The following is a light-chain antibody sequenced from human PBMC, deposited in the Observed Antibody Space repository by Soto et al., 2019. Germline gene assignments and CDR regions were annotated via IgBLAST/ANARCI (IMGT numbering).Light chain of an antibody. J-gene: IGLJ2*01. CDR3: SSFATRGTTVI. V-gene: IGLV2-14*01. Sequence: QSALTQPASVSGSPGQSITISCTGTNNDVGAYPYVSWYQQHPGTAPKLVTYEVTHRPSGISDRFAGSKSGNTASLTISGLQAEDESDDYCSSFATRGTTVIFRGGTKLTVL. CDR2: EVT. CDR1: NNDVGAYPY.